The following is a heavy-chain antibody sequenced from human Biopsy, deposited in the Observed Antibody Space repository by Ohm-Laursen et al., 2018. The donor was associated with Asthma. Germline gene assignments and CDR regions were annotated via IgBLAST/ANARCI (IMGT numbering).Heavy chain of an antibody. CDR1: GDSIDGGDYS. Sequence: PSDTLSLTCAVSGDSIDGGDYSWTWIRQSPGVGLEWIGYIYRNGDTYYNPTLKNRVTISIDRSKNQFSLRLRSVTAADTAVYYCARGWNCGGDCYSLDSWGQGTLVTVSS. D-gene: IGHD2-21*02. V-gene: IGHV4-30-2*06. CDR2: IYRNGDT. CDR3: ARGWNCGGDCYSLDS. J-gene: IGHJ4*02.